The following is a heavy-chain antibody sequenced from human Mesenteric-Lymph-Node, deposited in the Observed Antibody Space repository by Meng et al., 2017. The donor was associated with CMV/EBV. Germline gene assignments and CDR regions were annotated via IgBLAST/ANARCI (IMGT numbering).Heavy chain of an antibody. V-gene: IGHV4-59*01. CDR2: ISYTGST. CDR1: GDSITYYY. CDR3: ARGRGGSSWPYYYYYEMDV. Sequence: SETLSLTCTVSGDSITYYYWSWIRQPPGKGLEWIGYISYTGSTNYNPSLKSRVTISADTSKNQFSLNLNSVTAADTAVFYCARGRGGSSWPYYYYYEMDVWGQGTAVTVSS. D-gene: IGHD2-2*01. J-gene: IGHJ6*02.